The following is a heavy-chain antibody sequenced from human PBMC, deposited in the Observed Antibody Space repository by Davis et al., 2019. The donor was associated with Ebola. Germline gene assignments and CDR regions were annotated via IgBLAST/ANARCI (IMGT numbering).Heavy chain of an antibody. D-gene: IGHD5-24*01. J-gene: IGHJ4*02. Sequence: SESLTLSCAVYGGSFSRYYWSWIRQPPGTGLEWIGAIIHSGSTNYTQSLKSRVTISVDTSKNQFSLKLSSVTASETAVYYCARHAGDWRWREFEYCDYWGQGRLFTVSS. CDR3: ARHAGDWRWREFEYCDY. CDR1: GGSFSRYY. CDR2: IIHSGST. V-gene: IGHV4-34*12.